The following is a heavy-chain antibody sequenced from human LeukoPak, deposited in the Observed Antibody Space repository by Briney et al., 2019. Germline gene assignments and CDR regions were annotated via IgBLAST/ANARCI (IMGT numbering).Heavy chain of an antibody. Sequence: PGGSLRLSCAASGFTFSSYAMHWVRQAPGKGLEYVSAISSNGGSTYYANSVKGRFTISRDNSKNTLYLQMGSLRAEDMAVYYCARGPTMVRGAISGYYYMDVWGKGTTVTISS. D-gene: IGHD3-10*01. CDR2: ISSNGGST. CDR3: ARGPTMVRGAISGYYYMDV. V-gene: IGHV3-64*01. J-gene: IGHJ6*03. CDR1: GFTFSSYA.